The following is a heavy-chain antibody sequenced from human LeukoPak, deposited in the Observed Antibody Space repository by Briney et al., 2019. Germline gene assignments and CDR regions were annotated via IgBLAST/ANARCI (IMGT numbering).Heavy chain of an antibody. V-gene: IGHV3-66*01. D-gene: IGHD6-19*01. CDR3: ARTPSVHAVGAIRPDDY. CDR2: IYSGGST. CDR1: GFTVSSNY. J-gene: IGHJ4*02. Sequence: GGSLRLSCAASGFTVSSNYMSWVRQAPGKGLEWVSVIYSGGSTYYADSVKGRFTISRDNSKNTLYLQMNSLRAEDTAVYYCARTPSVHAVGAIRPDDYWGQGTLVTVSS.